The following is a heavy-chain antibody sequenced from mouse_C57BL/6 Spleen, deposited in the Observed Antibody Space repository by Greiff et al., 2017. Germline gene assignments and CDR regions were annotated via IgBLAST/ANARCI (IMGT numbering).Heavy chain of an antibody. V-gene: IGHV1-52*01. J-gene: IGHJ1*03. CDR1: GYTFTSYW. D-gene: IGHD1-1*01. CDR2: IDPSDSET. Sequence: QVQLQQPGAELVRPGSSVKLSCKASGYTFTSYWMHWVKQRPIQGLEWIGNIDPSDSETHYNQKFKDKATLTVDKSSSTAYMQLSSLTSEDSAVYYCARLLYYGSRAYWCFDVWGTGTTVTVSS. CDR3: ARLLYYGSRAYWCFDV.